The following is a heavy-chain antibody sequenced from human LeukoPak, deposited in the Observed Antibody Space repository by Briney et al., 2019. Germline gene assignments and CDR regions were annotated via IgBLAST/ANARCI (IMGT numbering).Heavy chain of an antibody. V-gene: IGHV4-31*03. CDR3: ARAHFVTEYVRAAGYDY. D-gene: IGHD6-13*01. Sequence: SETLSLTCTVSGGSISSGGYYWSWIRQHPGKGLEWIGYIYYSGSTNYNPSLKSRVTISIDRSKNQFSLKLTSVTAADTAVYYCARAHFVTEYVRAAGYDYWGQGILVTVSP. J-gene: IGHJ4*02. CDR2: IYYSGST. CDR1: GGSISSGGYY.